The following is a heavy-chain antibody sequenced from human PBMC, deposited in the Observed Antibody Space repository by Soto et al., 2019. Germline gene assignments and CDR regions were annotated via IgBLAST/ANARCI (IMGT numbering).Heavy chain of an antibody. D-gene: IGHD6-13*01. Sequence: EVQLLESGGGLVQPGGSLRLSCAASGFTFSSYAMRWVRQAPGKGLEWVSAISGSGGSTYYADSVKGRFTISRDNSKNTLYVQMHSLRAEDTAVYYCAKEGYSSCWYFEYYFDYWGQGTLVTVSS. CDR2: ISGSGGST. CDR3: AKEGYSSCWYFEYYFDY. J-gene: IGHJ4*02. CDR1: GFTFSSYA. V-gene: IGHV3-23*01.